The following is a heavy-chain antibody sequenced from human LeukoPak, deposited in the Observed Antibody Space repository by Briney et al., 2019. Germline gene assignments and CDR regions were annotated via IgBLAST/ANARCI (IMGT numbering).Heavy chain of an antibody. D-gene: IGHD3-16*01. V-gene: IGHV3-7*01. CDR2: IKHDGSEK. CDR3: ARAVWGEYSSPD. Sequence: GGSLRLSCEASGFSFSNYWMSWVRQAPGKGLEWVANIKHDGSEKYYVDSVKGRFTISRDNGKNSLYVQMNSLRAEDTAVYFCARAVWGEYSSPDWGQGTLVTVSS. CDR1: GFSFSNYW. J-gene: IGHJ4*02.